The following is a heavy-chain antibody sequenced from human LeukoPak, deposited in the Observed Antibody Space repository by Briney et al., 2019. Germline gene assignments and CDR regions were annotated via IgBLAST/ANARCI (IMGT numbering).Heavy chain of an antibody. CDR2: IYHSGST. CDR1: GGSISSSNW. D-gene: IGHD1-26*01. CDR3: ARAVGATDYYYYYYMDV. V-gene: IGHV4-4*02. Sequence: PSETLSLTCAVSGGSISSSNWWSWVRQPPGKGLEWIGEIYHSGSTNYNPSLKSRVTISVDKSKNQFSLKLSSVTAADTAVYYCARAVGATDYYYYYYMDVWGKGTTVIISS. J-gene: IGHJ6*03.